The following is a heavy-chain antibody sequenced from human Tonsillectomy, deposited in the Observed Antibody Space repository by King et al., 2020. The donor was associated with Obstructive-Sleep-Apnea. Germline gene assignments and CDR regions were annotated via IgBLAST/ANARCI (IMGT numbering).Heavy chain of an antibody. CDR1: VFTFDDYA. CDR2: ISWNSGSI. J-gene: IGHJ5*02. Sequence: QLVQSGGGLVQPGRSLRLSCAASVFTFDDYAMHWVRQAPGKGLEWVSGISWNSGSIGYADSVKGRFTISRDNAKNSLYLQMNSLRAEDTALYYCAKDVSSGWSFWFDPWGQGTLVTVSS. D-gene: IGHD6-19*01. V-gene: IGHV3-9*01. CDR3: AKDVSSGWSFWFDP.